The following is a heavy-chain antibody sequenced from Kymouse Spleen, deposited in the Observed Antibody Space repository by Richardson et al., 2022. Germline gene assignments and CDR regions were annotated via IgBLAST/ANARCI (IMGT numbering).Heavy chain of an antibody. CDR3: ARQRGPRTMVRGVISYYYYGMDV. CDR2: IYYSGST. V-gene: IGHV4-39*01. Sequence: QLQLQESGPGLVKPSETLSLTCTVSGGSISSSSYYWGWIRQPPGKGLEWIGSIYYSGSTYYNPSLKSRVTISVDTSKNQFSLKLSSVTAADTAVYYCARQRGPRTMVRGVISYYYYGMDVWGQGTTVTVSS. J-gene: IGHJ6*02. D-gene: IGHD3-10*01. CDR1: GGSISSSSYY.